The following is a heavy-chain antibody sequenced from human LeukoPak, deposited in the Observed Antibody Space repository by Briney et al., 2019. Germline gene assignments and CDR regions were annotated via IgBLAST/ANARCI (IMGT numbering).Heavy chain of an antibody. J-gene: IGHJ3*02. V-gene: IGHV3-30-3*01. CDR1: GFTFSSYA. D-gene: IGHD3-22*01. CDR3: ARVNSSGYALDI. CDR2: ISYDGSNK. Sequence: PGGSLRLSCAASGFTFSSYAMHWVRQAPGKGLEWVAVISYDGSNKYYADSVKGRFTISRDNSKNTLYLQMNSLRAEDTAVYYCARVNSSGYALDIWGQGTMVTVSS.